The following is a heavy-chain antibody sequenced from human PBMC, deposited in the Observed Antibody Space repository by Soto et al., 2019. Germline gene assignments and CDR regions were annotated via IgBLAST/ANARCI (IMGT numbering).Heavy chain of an antibody. CDR3: AREGSYSAYNFAHGIQLWSFDF. CDR1: GGSINTFY. CDR2: IFSSGST. V-gene: IGHV4-4*07. Sequence: PSETLSLTCTVSGGSINTFYWSWVRQPAGKGLEWIGRIFSSGSTSFNPSLESRGAMSVEMSKNHYSLNLSSVTAAEMAVYYCAREGSYSAYNFAHGIQLWSFDFWGQGALVTVSS. J-gene: IGHJ4*02. D-gene: IGHD5-12*01.